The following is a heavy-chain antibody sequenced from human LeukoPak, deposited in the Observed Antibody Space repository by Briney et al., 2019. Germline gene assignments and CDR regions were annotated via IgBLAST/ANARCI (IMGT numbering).Heavy chain of an antibody. CDR3: AVTMVRGVEGVFEY. CDR1: GGTFTSYA. D-gene: IGHD3-10*01. Sequence: GASVKLSCKASGGTFTSYAISWVRQAPGQGLEWMGRIIPILGIANYAQKFQGRVTITADKSTSTAYMELSSLRSEDTAVYYCAVTMVRGVEGVFEYWGQGSLVTVSS. J-gene: IGHJ4*02. V-gene: IGHV1-69*04. CDR2: IIPILGIA.